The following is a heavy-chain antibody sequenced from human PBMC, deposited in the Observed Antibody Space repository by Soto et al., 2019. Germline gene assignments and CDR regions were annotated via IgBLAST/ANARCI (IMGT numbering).Heavy chain of an antibody. D-gene: IGHD5-18*01. Sequence: EVQLLESGGGLVQPGGSLRLSCAASGFTFSSYAMSWVRQAPGKGLEWVSAISGSGGSTYYADSVKGRFTISRDNSKNTLYRQMNSVRAEDTAVYDCEKTPTSNTAMGLFYYWGQGTLVTVSS. V-gene: IGHV3-23*01. CDR3: EKTPTSNTAMGLFYY. J-gene: IGHJ4*02. CDR2: ISGSGGST. CDR1: GFTFSSYA.